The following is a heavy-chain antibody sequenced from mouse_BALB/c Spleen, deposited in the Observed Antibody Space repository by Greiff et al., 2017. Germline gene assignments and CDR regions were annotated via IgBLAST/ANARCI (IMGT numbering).Heavy chain of an antibody. CDR3: ARKFYYGSPYYAMDY. CDR2: IWSGGST. J-gene: IGHJ4*01. Sequence: QVQLQQSGPGLVQPSQSLSITCTVSGFSLTSYGVHWVRQSPGKGLEWLGVIWSGGSTDYNAAFISRRSISKDNSKSQVFFKMNSLQANDTAIYYCARKFYYGSPYYAMDYWGQGTSVTVSA. D-gene: IGHD1-1*01. V-gene: IGHV2-2*02. CDR1: GFSLTSYG.